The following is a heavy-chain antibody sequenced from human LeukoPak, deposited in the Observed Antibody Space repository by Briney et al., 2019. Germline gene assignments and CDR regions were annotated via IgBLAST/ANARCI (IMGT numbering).Heavy chain of an antibody. V-gene: IGHV4-39*01. J-gene: IGHJ5*02. Sequence: PSETLSLTRTVSGGSISSSSYYWGWIRQPPGKGLEWIGSIYYSGSTYYNPSLKSRVTISVDTSKNQFSLKLSSVTAADTAVYYCASLYYDYVWGSYPWGQGTLVTVSS. D-gene: IGHD3-16*01. CDR1: GGSISSSSYY. CDR3: ASLYYDYVWGSYP. CDR2: IYYSGST.